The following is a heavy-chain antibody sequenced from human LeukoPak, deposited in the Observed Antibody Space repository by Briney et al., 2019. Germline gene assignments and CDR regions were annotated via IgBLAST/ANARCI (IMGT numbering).Heavy chain of an antibody. J-gene: IGHJ4*02. CDR1: GFTFSSYG. Sequence: PGRSLRLSCAASGFTFSSYGMHWVRQAPGKGLEWVAVIWYGGSNKYYADSVKGRFTISRDNSKNTLYLQMNSLRAEDTAVCYCAKDAQIWSGYYHYFDYWGQGTLVTVSS. V-gene: IGHV3-30*18. CDR3: AKDAQIWSGYYHYFDY. CDR2: IWYGGSNK. D-gene: IGHD3-3*01.